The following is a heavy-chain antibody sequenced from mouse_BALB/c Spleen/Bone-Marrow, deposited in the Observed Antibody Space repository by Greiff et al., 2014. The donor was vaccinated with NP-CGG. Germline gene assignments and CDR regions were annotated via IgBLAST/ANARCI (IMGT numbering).Heavy chain of an antibody. J-gene: IGHJ3*01. V-gene: IGHV1-7*01. CDR3: ARLAYYGDYPAWFAY. Sequence: QVQLQQSGAELATPGASVKMSCKASGYTLSTYWMHWVEQRPGPGLAWIGYINPRTGFTEYSPKFRDKATFTVDNSSSTAYMRLSSLTSEDSAVYYWARLAYYGDYPAWFAYWGQGTLVTVSA. CDR2: INPRTGFT. D-gene: IGHD2-13*01. CDR1: GYTLSTYW.